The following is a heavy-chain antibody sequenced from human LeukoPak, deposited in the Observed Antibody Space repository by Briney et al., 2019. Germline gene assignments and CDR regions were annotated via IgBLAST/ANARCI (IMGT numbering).Heavy chain of an antibody. J-gene: IGHJ1*01. D-gene: IGHD1-14*01. CDR3: ARETITEYFQH. V-gene: IGHV1-2*02. CDR1: GYIFTGYY. CDR2: INPKSGGS. Sequence: ASVNVSCKASGYIFTGYYIHWMRQAPGQGLEWMGWINPKSGGSNYAQKFQGRVTLTWDTSISTAYMELSRLRSDDTAVYYCARETITEYFQHWGQGTLVTVSS.